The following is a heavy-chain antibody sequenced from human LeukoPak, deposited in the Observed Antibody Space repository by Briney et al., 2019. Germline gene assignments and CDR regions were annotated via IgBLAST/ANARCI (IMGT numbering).Heavy chain of an antibody. J-gene: IGHJ4*02. D-gene: IGHD6-13*01. CDR3: GRLYSSSWLVTNY. CDR2: IYPGDSDT. Sequence: GESLKISCKGSGYSFTSYWIGWVRQMPGKGLEWMGIIYPGDSDTRNSPSFQGQVTISADKSISNAYLRWRSLKASDTAMYYCGRLYSSSWLVTNYWGQGTLVTVSS. V-gene: IGHV5-51*01. CDR1: GYSFTSYW.